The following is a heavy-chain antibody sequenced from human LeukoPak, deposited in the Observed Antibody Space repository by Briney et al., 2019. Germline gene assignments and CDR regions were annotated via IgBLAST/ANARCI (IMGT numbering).Heavy chain of an antibody. CDR3: ARLRASRTYPNAAFDI. CDR1: GGSISSSSYY. CDR2: IHSSGST. V-gene: IGHV4-39*02. J-gene: IGHJ3*02. D-gene: IGHD2-2*01. Sequence: TSETLSLTCTVSGGSISSSSYYWGWIRQPPGKGLEWIGSIHSSGSTYYNLSLKSRVTISVDTSKNHFSLKMNSVTDADTVMYYCARLRASRTYPNAAFDIWGQGTMVTVSS.